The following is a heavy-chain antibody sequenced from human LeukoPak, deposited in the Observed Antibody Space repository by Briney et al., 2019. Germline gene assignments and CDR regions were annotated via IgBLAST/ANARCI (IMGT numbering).Heavy chain of an antibody. V-gene: IGHV3-33*06. J-gene: IGHJ4*02. D-gene: IGHD6-19*01. CDR2: IWYDGSNK. Sequence: PGGSLRLSCAASGFTFSSYGMHWVRQAPGKGLEWVAVIWYDGSNKYYADSVKGRFTISRDNSENTLYLQMNSLRAEDTAVYYCAKATIAVAGRGYFDYWGQGTLVTVSS. CDR1: GFTFSSYG. CDR3: AKATIAVAGRGYFDY.